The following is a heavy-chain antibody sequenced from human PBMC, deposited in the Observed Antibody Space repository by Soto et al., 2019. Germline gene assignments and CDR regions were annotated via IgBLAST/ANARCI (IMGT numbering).Heavy chain of an antibody. D-gene: IGHD4-17*01. CDR3: ARDITYGDSYFEC. Sequence: GWSLRLSCAASGFTFSSYGMHWVRQAPGKGLEWVAVISYDGRNKYYADSVKGRFTISRENSKSRLYLQMNSLRAEDTAVYYCARDITYGDSYFECWGGGTLVAVSS. CDR1: GFTFSSYG. J-gene: IGHJ4*02. V-gene: IGHV3-30*03. CDR2: ISYDGRNK.